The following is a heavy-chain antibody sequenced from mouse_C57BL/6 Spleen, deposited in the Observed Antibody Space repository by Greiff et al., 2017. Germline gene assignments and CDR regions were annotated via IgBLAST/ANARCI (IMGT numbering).Heavy chain of an antibody. Sequence: EVKLVESGGGLVQPKGSLKLSCAASGFTFNTYAMHWVRQAPGKGLEWVARIRSKSSNYATYYADSVKDRFTISRDDSPSMLYLQMNNLKTEDTAMYYSVRAGLYYGDYVEYAMDYWGQGTSVTVSA. CDR3: VRAGLYYGDYVEYAMDY. CDR2: IRSKSSNYAT. J-gene: IGHJ4*01. CDR1: GFTFNTYA. D-gene: IGHD2-13*01. V-gene: IGHV10-3*01.